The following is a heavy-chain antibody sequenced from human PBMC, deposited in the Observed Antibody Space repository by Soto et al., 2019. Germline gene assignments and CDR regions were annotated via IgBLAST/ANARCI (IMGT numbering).Heavy chain of an antibody. J-gene: IGHJ3*02. CDR3: ARLVRSWELAEGTFDI. CDR2: INANNGNT. CDR1: GYTFTGYY. Sequence: GASVKVSCKASGYTFTGYYMHWVRQAPGQGLEWMGWINANNGNTKYSQKFQGRVTITRDTSASTAYMELSSLRSEDTAVYYCARLVRSWELAEGTFDIWGQGTMVTVSS. D-gene: IGHD1-26*01. V-gene: IGHV1-3*01.